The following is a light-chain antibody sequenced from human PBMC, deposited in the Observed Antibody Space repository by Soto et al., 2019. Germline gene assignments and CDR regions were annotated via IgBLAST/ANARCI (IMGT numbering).Light chain of an antibody. CDR3: AAWDDTLGGHVV. Sequence: QSVLTQPPSASGTPGQRVSISCAGSDSNIGRNTVNWYQQRPRTAPKLLIYTNNHRPPGVPDRFSASKSGTSASLAISGLQSEDEADYYCAAWDDTLGGHVVFGGGTKVTVL. CDR1: DSNIGRNT. V-gene: IGLV1-44*01. CDR2: TNN. J-gene: IGLJ2*01.